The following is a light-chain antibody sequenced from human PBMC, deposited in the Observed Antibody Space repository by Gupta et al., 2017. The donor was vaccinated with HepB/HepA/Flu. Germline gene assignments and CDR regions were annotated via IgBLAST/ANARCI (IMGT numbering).Light chain of an antibody. CDR1: SVRRFY. CDR3: HSRDSSGNHVV. J-gene: IGLJ2*01. V-gene: IGLV3-19*01. CDR2: GKN. Sequence: SSELTQDPAVSVALGQTVRTTCQGDSVRRFYASWYQQKPGQAPILVIYGKNNRPSGIPDRFSGSNSGTIASLTITAAQAEDEADYYCHSRDSSGNHVVFGGGTKLTVL.